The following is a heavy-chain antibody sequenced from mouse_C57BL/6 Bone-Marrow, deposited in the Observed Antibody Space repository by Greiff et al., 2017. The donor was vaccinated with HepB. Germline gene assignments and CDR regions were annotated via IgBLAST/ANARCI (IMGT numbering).Heavy chain of an antibody. CDR3: TRGGFITTVAY. V-gene: IGHV1-15*01. Sequence: QVQLQQSGAELVRPGASVTLSCKASGYTFTDYEMHWVKQTPVHGLEWIGAIDPETGGTAYNQKFKGKAILTADKSSSTAYMELRSLTSEDSAVYYCTRGGFITTVAYWGQGTLVTVSA. CDR2: IDPETGGT. CDR1: GYTFTDYE. D-gene: IGHD1-1*01. J-gene: IGHJ3*01.